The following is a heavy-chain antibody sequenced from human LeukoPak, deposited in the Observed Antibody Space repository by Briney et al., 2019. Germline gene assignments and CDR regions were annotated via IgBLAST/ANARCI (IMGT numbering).Heavy chain of an antibody. CDR3: AKDLGLYYFDY. CDR2: ISGSGCST. CDR1: GFTFSSYA. V-gene: IGHV3-23*01. Sequence: GGSLRLSCAASGFTFSSYAMSWVRQAPGKGLEWVSAISGSGCSTYYADSVKGRFTISRDNSKNTLYLQMNSLRAEDTAVCYCAKDLGLYYFDYWGQGTLVTVSS. D-gene: IGHD1-26*01. J-gene: IGHJ4*02.